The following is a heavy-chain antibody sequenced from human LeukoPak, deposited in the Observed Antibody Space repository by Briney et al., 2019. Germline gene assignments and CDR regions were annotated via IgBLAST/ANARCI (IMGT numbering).Heavy chain of an antibody. J-gene: IGHJ4*02. D-gene: IGHD4/OR15-4a*01. Sequence: PSETLSLTCTVSGGSITNGDNYWSWIRQPPGKGLEWIGYIYHSGSSYYNPSLETRVTVSVDTSKNQFSLKVRSVTAADTAVYYSPRDSSGASYVVWGQGTLVTVSS. V-gene: IGHV4-30-4*01. CDR1: GGSITNGDNY. CDR3: PRDSSGASYVV. CDR2: IYHSGSS.